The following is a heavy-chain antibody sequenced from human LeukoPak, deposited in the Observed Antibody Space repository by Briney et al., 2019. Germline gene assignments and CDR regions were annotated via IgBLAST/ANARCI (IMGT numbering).Heavy chain of an antibody. J-gene: IGHJ5*02. D-gene: IGHD5-18*01. CDR1: GFTFSSYAM. Sequence: PGRSLRLSCAASGFTFSSYAMHWVRQPPGKGLEWIGEIYHSGSTNYNPSLKSRVTISVDKSKNQFSLKLSSVTAADTAVYYCARGGTRIQLSPWGQGTLVTVSS. V-gene: IGHV4-4*02. CDR2: IYHSGST. CDR3: ARGGTRIQLSP.